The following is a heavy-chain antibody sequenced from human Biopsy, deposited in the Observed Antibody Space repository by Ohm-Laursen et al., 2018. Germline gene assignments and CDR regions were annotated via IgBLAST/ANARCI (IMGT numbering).Heavy chain of an antibody. V-gene: IGHV3-9*01. D-gene: IGHD6-13*01. CDR1: GFSFDNHV. CDR3: AKDRYPSSWHYYYGMGV. Sequence: SLRLSCAASGFSFDNHVMHWVRQAPGKGLEWVSGISWNSDSIGYADSVKGRFTISRDNAKNSLYPQMNSLRSEDTALYYCAKDRYPSSWHYYYGMGVWGQGTTVTVSS. CDR2: ISWNSDSI. J-gene: IGHJ6*02.